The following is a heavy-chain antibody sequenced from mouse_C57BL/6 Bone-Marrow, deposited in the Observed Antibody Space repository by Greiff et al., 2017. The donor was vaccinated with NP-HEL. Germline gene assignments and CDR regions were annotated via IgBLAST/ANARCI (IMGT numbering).Heavy chain of an antibody. Sequence: EVKLMESGAELVKPGASVKLSCTASGFNIKDYYMHWVKQRTEQGLEWIGRIDPEDGETKYAPKFQGKATITADTSSNTAYLQLSSLTSEDTAVYYCASTPLGSSLYYFDYWGQGTTLTVSS. CDR2: IDPEDGET. J-gene: IGHJ2*01. V-gene: IGHV14-2*01. CDR3: ASTPLGSSLYYFDY. D-gene: IGHD1-1*01. CDR1: GFNIKDYY.